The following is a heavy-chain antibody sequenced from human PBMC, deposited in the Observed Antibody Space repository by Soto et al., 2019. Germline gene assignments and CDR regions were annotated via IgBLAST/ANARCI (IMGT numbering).Heavy chain of an antibody. CDR2: IHPNTGGT. CDR1: GYPYTNSY. Sequence: QVQLVQSGAEVRKPGASVKVSCKASGYPYTNSYMHWVRQAPGQGLEWMGWIHPNTGGTNYAKKFQGRVTRSRDTSVSTVYMELNRLTSAGTAIYFCASDFRTRGWFRQAGNFAMDVWGQGTTVTVS. J-gene: IGHJ6*02. CDR3: ASDFRTRGWFRQAGNFAMDV. D-gene: IGHD6-19*01. V-gene: IGHV1-2*02.